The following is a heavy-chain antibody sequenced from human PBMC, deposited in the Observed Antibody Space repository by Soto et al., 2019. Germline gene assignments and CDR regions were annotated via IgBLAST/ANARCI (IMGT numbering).Heavy chain of an antibody. V-gene: IGHV3-23*01. Sequence: GGSLRLSCAASGFTFSSSAMTWVRQAPGKGLEWVSAISGGGDTTHYADSVKGRFTISRDNSKNTLYLQMNSLRAEDTAVYYCAKDRWLVQAGGFDYWGQGTLVTVSS. CDR1: GFTFSSSA. CDR2: ISGGGDTT. J-gene: IGHJ4*02. D-gene: IGHD6-19*01. CDR3: AKDRWLVQAGGFDY.